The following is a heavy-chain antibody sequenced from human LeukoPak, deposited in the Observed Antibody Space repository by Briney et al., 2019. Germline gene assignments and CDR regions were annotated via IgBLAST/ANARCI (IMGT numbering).Heavy chain of an antibody. CDR3: ATYSSSWYGNSRYFDY. D-gene: IGHD6-13*01. J-gene: IGHJ4*02. Sequence: PSETLSLTCSVSGGSISSYYWSWIRQPPGKGLEWIGYIYYSGSTNYNPSLKSRVTISVDTSKNQFSLKLSSVTAADTAVYYCATYSSSWYGNSRYFDYWGQGTLVTVSS. V-gene: IGHV4-59*01. CDR1: GGSISSYY. CDR2: IYYSGST.